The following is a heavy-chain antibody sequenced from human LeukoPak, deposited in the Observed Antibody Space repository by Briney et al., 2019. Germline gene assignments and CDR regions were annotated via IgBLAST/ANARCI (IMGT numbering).Heavy chain of an antibody. CDR2: INHSGST. J-gene: IGHJ4*02. CDR1: GGSFSGYY. D-gene: IGHD3-9*01. V-gene: IGHV4-34*01. CDR3: ARHELILTGYYTYFDY. Sequence: SETLSLACAVYGGSFSGYYWSWIRQPPGKGLEWIGEINHSGSTNYNPSLKSRVTISVDTSKNQFSLKLSSVTAADTAVYYCARHELILTGYYTYFDYWGQGTLVTVSS.